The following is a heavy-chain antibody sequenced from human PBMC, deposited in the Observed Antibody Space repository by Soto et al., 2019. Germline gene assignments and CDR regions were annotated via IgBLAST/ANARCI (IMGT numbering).Heavy chain of an antibody. CDR1: GGTLSNYA. Sequence: QVQLVQGGTEVKMAGSSVRISCEASGGTLSNYAVSWVRQAPGLGLEWMGGIIPIFGTTTYAQKFQGRITITADETTGRVYMDLTGLRSDDTAVFYCTRAVRTGNYGMDVCGQGTTVTVSS. CDR3: TRAVRTGNYGMDV. J-gene: IGHJ6*02. V-gene: IGHV1-69*01. CDR2: IIPIFGTT.